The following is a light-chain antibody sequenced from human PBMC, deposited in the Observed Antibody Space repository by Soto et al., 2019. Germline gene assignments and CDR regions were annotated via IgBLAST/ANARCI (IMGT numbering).Light chain of an antibody. V-gene: IGLV2-14*03. Sequence: QSALTQPASVSGSPGQSIAISCTGTSSDIGAYAYVSWYQQHPGKVPKLIVFDVNYRPSGVSSRFSGSKSGNTAALTISGPQAEDEADYYCSYYTRTSSVIFGGGTKLTVL. J-gene: IGLJ2*01. CDR3: SYYTRTSSVI. CDR2: DVN. CDR1: SSDIGAYAY.